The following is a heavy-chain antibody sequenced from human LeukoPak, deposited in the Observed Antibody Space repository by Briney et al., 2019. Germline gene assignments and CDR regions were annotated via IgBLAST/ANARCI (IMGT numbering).Heavy chain of an antibody. CDR3: AKSTGQDYGGNGAFDI. Sequence: PGGSLRLSCAASGFTFSSYGMHWVRQAPGKGLEWVAVISYDGSNKYYADSVKGRFTISRDNSKNTLYLQMNSLRAEDTAVYYCAKSTGQDYGGNGAFDIWGQGTMVTVSS. J-gene: IGHJ3*02. CDR2: ISYDGSNK. V-gene: IGHV3-30*18. D-gene: IGHD4-23*01. CDR1: GFTFSSYG.